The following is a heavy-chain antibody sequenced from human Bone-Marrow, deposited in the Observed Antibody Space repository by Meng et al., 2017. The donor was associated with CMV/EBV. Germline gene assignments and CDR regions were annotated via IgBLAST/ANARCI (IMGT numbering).Heavy chain of an antibody. J-gene: IGHJ6*02. V-gene: IGHV3-7*01. Sequence: GGSLRLSCAASGFTFSSYWMSWVRQAPGKGLEWVANIKQDGSEKYYVDSVKGRFTISRDNAKNSLYLQMNSLRAEDTAVYYCARDTWSGYLPSPYYYYGMDVWGQGTTVTVS. CDR3: ARDTWSGYLPSPYYYYGMDV. D-gene: IGHD3-3*01. CDR1: GFTFSSYW. CDR2: IKQDGSEK.